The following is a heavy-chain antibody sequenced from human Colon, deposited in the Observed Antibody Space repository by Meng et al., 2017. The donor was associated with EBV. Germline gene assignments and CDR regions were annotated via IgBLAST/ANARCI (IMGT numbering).Heavy chain of an antibody. V-gene: IGHV7-4-1*02. CDR3: ARGDYYDSSGLDY. CDR1: GYTFTSYA. J-gene: IGHJ4*02. Sequence: VKSVSGVKNHGASVKVSCTASGYTFTSYAMKWVRQAPGQGLEWMGWINTNTGNPTYAQGFTGRFVFSLDTSVSTAYLQISSLKAEDTAVYYCARGDYYDSSGLDYWGQGTLVTVSS. CDR2: INTNTGNP. D-gene: IGHD3-22*01.